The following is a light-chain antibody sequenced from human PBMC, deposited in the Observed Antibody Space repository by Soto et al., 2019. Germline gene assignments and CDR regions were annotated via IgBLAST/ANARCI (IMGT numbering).Light chain of an antibody. CDR3: QGLNDYPIT. V-gene: IGKV1-9*01. CDR2: AAS. J-gene: IGKJ5*01. CDR1: QGISSY. Sequence: DIQLTQSPSFLSASVGDRVTITCRASQGISSYLAWYQQKPGKAPKFLIYAASTLQSGVPSRFSGGGSVTEFTLPNSRLQPEDFATYYCQGLNDYPITFGQGTRLEIK.